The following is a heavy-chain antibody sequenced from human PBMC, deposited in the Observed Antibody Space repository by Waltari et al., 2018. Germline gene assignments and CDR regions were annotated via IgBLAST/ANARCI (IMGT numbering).Heavy chain of an antibody. CDR1: GGSISSGSYY. V-gene: IGHV4-61*02. CDR3: ARGGYSGYDGRNIVDY. CDR2: IYTSGST. D-gene: IGHD5-12*01. Sequence: QVQLQESGPGLVKPSQTLSLTCTVSGGSISSGSYYWSWIRQPAGKGLEWIGRIYTSGSTNYNPSLKSRVTISVDTSKNQFSLKLSSVTAADTAVYYCARGGYSGYDGRNIVDYWGQGTLVTVSS. J-gene: IGHJ4*02.